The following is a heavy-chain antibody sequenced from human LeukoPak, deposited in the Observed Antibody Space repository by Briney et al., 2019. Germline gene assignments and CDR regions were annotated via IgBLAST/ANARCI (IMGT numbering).Heavy chain of an antibody. V-gene: IGHV3-21*01. CDR1: GFTFSSYS. Sequence: GGSLRLSCAASGFTFSSYSMNWVRQAPGKGLEWVSSISSSSSYIYYADSVKGRFTISRDNAKNSLYLQMNSLRAEDTAVYYCARDWSWGYYYYYGMDVWGQGTTVTVSS. D-gene: IGHD3-3*01. CDR2: ISSSSSYI. J-gene: IGHJ6*02. CDR3: ARDWSWGYYYYYGMDV.